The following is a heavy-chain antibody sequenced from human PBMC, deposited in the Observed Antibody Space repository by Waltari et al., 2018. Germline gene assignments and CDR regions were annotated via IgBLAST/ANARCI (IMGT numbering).Heavy chain of an antibody. CDR3: ARYSSGSMYYFDY. J-gene: IGHJ4*02. CDR2: ISGSGGST. Sequence: EVQLLESGGGLVQPGGSLRLSCAASGFTFSSYAMSWVRQAPGKGLEWVSAISGSGGSTYYADSVKGRFTISRDNSKNTLYLQMNSLRAEDTAVYYCARYSSGSMYYFDYWGQGTLVTVSS. D-gene: IGHD3-22*01. CDR1: GFTFSSYA. V-gene: IGHV3-23*01.